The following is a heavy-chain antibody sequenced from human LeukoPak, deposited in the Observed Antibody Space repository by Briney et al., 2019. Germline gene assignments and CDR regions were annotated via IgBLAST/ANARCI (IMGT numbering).Heavy chain of an antibody. CDR2: IYYSGST. CDR1: SGSISSSSYY. Sequence: PSETLSLTCTVSSGSISSSSYYWGWIRQPPGKVLEWIGSIYYSGSTYYNPSLKSRVTISVDTSKNQFSLKLSSVTAADTAVYYCARHSSGWYNWFDPWGQGTLVTVSS. J-gene: IGHJ5*02. CDR3: ARHSSGWYNWFDP. D-gene: IGHD6-19*01. V-gene: IGHV4-39*07.